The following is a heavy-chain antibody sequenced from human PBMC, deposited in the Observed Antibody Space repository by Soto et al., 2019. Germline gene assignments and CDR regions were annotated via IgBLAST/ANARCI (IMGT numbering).Heavy chain of an antibody. D-gene: IGHD3-22*01. V-gene: IGHV1-24*01. J-gene: IGHJ5*02. CDR2: FDPEDGET. CDR1: GYTLTELS. CDR3: ATVPTMIVVGDGFEP. Sequence: ASVKVSCKVSGYTLTELSMQLVRQAPGKGLEWMGVFDPEDGETIYAQKFQGRVTMTEDTSTDTAYMELSSLRSEDTAVYYCATVPTMIVVGDGFEPWGQGTLVTVSS.